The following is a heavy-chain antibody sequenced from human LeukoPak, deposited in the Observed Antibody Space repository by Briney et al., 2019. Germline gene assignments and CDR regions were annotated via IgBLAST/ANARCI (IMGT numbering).Heavy chain of an antibody. J-gene: IGHJ2*01. Sequence: PSETLSLTCTVSGGSISSGGYYWSWIRQHPGKGLEWIGYIYYSGSTYYNPSLKSRVTISVDTSKNQFSLKLSSVTAADTAVYYCARVGGGDRMEEPNWYFDLWGRGTLVTVSS. V-gene: IGHV4-31*03. CDR2: IYYSGST. CDR1: GGSISSGGYY. D-gene: IGHD2-21*02. CDR3: ARVGGGDRMEEPNWYFDL.